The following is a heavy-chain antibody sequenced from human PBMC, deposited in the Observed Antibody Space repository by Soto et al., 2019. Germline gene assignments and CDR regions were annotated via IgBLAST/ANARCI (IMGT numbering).Heavy chain of an antibody. D-gene: IGHD2-15*01. CDR2: IIPIFHTA. CDR1: GASFNSYA. CDR3: ARVGYCNTTRCLFYYYHHGMDA. Sequence: VKVSCTASGASFNSYAVSWVRRAPGQGLEWMGGIIPIFHTANYAQKFQARVTMTADESARTAYMELSGLRSEDTAVYYCARVGYCNTTRCLFYYYHHGMDAWGQRTTVTVTS. V-gene: IGHV1-69*01. J-gene: IGHJ6*02.